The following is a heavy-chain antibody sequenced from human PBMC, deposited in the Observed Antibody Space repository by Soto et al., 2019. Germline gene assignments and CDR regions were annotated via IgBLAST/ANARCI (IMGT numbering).Heavy chain of an antibody. CDR3: LRDQNGSGNYYTRYFDY. J-gene: IGHJ4*02. CDR2: IYHSGST. D-gene: IGHD3-10*01. V-gene: IGHV4-4*02. Sequence: SETLSLTCAVSGGSINSRYWWSWVRQSPGKGLEWIGEIYHSGSTNYNPSLKSRITISVDKSKNQFSLNLSSVTAADTAVYYCLRDQNGSGNYYTRYFDYWGQGTLVTVS. CDR1: GGSINSRYW.